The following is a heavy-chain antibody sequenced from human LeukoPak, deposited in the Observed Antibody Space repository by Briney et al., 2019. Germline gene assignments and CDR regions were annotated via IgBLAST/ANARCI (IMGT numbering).Heavy chain of an antibody. CDR2: FDPEEGET. Sequence: ASVTVSSKVSGHTFTELSIHWVRQAPGKGREWMGGFDPEEGETIYAQKFQGRVTMTDDTSTDTAYMELSSLKCEDTAVYFCATVRGYCTNGVCYTGWGSGYALDNWGQGTMVTVSS. D-gene: IGHD2-8*01. V-gene: IGHV1-24*01. J-gene: IGHJ4*02. CDR3: ATVRGYCTNGVCYTGWGSGYALDN. CDR1: GHTFTELS.